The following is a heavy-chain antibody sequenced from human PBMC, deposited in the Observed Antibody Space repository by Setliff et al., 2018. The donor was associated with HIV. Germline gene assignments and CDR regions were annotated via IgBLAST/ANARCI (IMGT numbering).Heavy chain of an antibody. D-gene: IGHD3-3*01. J-gene: IGHJ6*04. V-gene: IGHV4-34*01. Sequence: PSETLSLTCAVYGGSFSDYYWSWIRQSPGKGLEWIGEMNHSEHYYNPTLKSRVTISMDTSKNQFSLELSSVTAADTALYYCARTITTFGVIGRGGRMDVWGKGTTVTVSS. CDR2: MNHSEH. CDR3: ARTITTFGVIGRGGRMDV. CDR1: GGSFSDYY.